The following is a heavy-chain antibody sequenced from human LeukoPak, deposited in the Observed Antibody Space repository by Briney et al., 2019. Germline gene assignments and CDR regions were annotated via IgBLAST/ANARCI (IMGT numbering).Heavy chain of an antibody. CDR3: AKDKGNQQLYALDV. D-gene: IGHD2-8*01. CDR1: GFLVNDYG. CDR2: MRFDGKTE. V-gene: IGHV3-33*06. J-gene: IGHJ6*02. Sequence: GGSLRLSCAASGFLVNDYGMHWVRQAPGKGPEWVAAMRFDGKTEYYVDSVKGRFTISRDTSKNTLFLQMNNLRDEDTAIYYCAKDKGNQQLYALDVWGQGTTVSVSS.